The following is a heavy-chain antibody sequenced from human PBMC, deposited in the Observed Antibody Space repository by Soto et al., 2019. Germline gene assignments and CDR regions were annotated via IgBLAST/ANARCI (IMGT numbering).Heavy chain of an antibody. CDR1: GYTLTELS. Sequence: SCKVSGYTLTELSMHWVRQAPGKGLEWMGGFDPEDGETIYAQKFQGRVTMTEDTSTDTAYMELSSLRSEDTAVYYCATDPFVGAKYFDYWGQGTLVTSPQ. J-gene: IGHJ4*02. CDR2: FDPEDGET. V-gene: IGHV1-24*01. CDR3: ATDPFVGAKYFDY. D-gene: IGHD1-26*01.